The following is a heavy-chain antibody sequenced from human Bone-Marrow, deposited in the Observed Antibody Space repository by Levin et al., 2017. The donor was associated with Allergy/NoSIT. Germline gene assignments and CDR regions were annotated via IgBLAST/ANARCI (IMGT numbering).Heavy chain of an antibody. D-gene: IGHD4-17*01. V-gene: IGHV3-13*04. CDR2: IGTAGDT. Sequence: GESLKISCAASGFTFSSYDMHWVRQATGKGLEWVSAIGTAGDTYYPGSVKGRFTISRENAKNSLYLQMNSLRAGDTAVYYCARVVGNGDYNWFDPWGQGTLVTVSS. CDR3: ARVVGNGDYNWFDP. CDR1: GFTFSSYD. J-gene: IGHJ5*02.